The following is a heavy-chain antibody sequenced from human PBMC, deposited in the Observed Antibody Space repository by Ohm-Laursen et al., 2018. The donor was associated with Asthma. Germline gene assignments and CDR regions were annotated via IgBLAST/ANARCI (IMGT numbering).Heavy chain of an antibody. CDR1: GYTFTNYG. CDR3: ARFGCSGGSCGL. Sequence: SVKVSCKASGYTFTNYGFSWVRQAPGQGLEWMAWISAYNGNTNYAPKFQDRVTMTTDTSTSTAYMELRGLRSDDTAVYYCARFGCSGGSCGLWGQGTLVTVSS. CDR2: ISAYNGNT. V-gene: IGHV1-18*04. J-gene: IGHJ4*02. D-gene: IGHD2-15*01.